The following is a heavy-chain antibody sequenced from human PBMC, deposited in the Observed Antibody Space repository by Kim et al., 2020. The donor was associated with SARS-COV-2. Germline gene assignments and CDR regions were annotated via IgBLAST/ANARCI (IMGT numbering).Heavy chain of an antibody. J-gene: IGHJ4*02. V-gene: IGHV6-1*01. Sequence: LYVKSRITINADTSKNQFSLQLNSVTPEDTSVYYCARAGSAVAGAYCFDSWGQGTLVTVSS. D-gene: IGHD6-19*01. CDR3: ARAGSAVAGAYCFDS.